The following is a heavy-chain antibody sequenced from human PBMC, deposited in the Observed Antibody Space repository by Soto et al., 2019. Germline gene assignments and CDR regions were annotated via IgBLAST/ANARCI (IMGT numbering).Heavy chain of an antibody. CDR2: ITPFNGNT. Sequence: SVKVSCKASGYTFTYRYLHWVRQAPGQALEWMGWITPFNGNTNYAQKFQDRVTITGDRSTSTAYMELSSLRSEDTAVYYCARDLWFYYGSGSYTPSDAFDIWGQGTMVTGSS. J-gene: IGHJ3*02. CDR3: ARDLWFYYGSGSYTPSDAFDI. D-gene: IGHD3-10*01. V-gene: IGHV1-45*02. CDR1: GYTFTYRY.